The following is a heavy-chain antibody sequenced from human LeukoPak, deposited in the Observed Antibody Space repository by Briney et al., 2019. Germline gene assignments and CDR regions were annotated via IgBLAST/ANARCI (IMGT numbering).Heavy chain of an antibody. CDR3: ARLDSGYDV. Sequence: GASVKVSCKASGYTFTRYGISWVRQAPGQGLAWMGWISAYNGNTNYAQKLQGRVTMTTHTSTSTAYMDLRSLTSDDTAVYYCARLDSGYDVWGQGTLVTVSS. CDR1: GYTFTRYG. J-gene: IGHJ4*02. V-gene: IGHV1-18*04. CDR2: ISAYNGNT. D-gene: IGHD5-12*01.